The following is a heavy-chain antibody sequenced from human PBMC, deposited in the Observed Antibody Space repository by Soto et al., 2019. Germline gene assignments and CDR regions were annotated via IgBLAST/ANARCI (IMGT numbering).Heavy chain of an antibody. J-gene: IGHJ6*03. CDR2: ISSSSSYI. CDR1: GFTFSSYS. D-gene: IGHD1-7*01. V-gene: IGHV3-21*01. Sequence: GGSLRLSCAASGFTFSSYSMNWVRQAPGKGLEWVSSISSSSSYIYYADSVKGRFTISRDNAKNSLYLQMNSLRAEDTAVYYCATPGTKPEYYYYMDVWGKGTTVTVSS. CDR3: ATPGTKPEYYYYMDV.